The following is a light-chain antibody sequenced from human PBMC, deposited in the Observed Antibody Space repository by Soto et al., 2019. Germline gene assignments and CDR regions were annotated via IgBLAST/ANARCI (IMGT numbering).Light chain of an antibody. V-gene: IGLV1-40*01. J-gene: IGLJ2*01. CDR3: QSYDTMLSGPGV. Sequence: QLVLTQPPSVSGAPGQRVAISCTGSSSNIGAGYDVHWYQQLPGTAPKLLIYNNINRPSGVSDRFSGSKSGTSASLAITGLQAEDEAEYYCQSYDTMLSGPGVFGGGTKVTVL. CDR2: NNI. CDR1: SSNIGAGYD.